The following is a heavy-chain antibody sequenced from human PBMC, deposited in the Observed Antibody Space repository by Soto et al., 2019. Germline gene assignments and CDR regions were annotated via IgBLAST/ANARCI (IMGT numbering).Heavy chain of an antibody. V-gene: IGHV3-33*01. CDR3: ARDPIPVREAARFDY. CDR1: GFTFSSYG. D-gene: IGHD6-13*01. CDR2: IWYDGSNK. Sequence: QVQLVESGGGVVQPGRSLRLSCAASGFTFSSYGMHWVRQAPGKGLEWVAVIWYDGSNKYYADSVKGRFTISRDNSKNTLYLQMNSLRAEDTAVYYCARDPIPVREAARFDYWGQGTLVTVSS. J-gene: IGHJ4*02.